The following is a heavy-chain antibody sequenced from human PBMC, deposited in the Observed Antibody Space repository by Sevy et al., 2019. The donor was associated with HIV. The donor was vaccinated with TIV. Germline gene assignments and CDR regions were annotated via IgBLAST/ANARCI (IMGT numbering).Heavy chain of an antibody. Sequence: GGSLRLSCAASGFTVSSNYMSWVRQAPGKGLEWVSVIYSGGSTYYADSVKGRFTISRDNSKNTLYLQMNSLRAEDTAVYYCAREPNYYDSSPAREYYFDDWGQGTLVTVSS. CDR1: GFTVSSNY. CDR2: IYSGGST. CDR3: AREPNYYDSSPAREYYFDD. D-gene: IGHD3-22*01. J-gene: IGHJ4*02. V-gene: IGHV3-53*01.